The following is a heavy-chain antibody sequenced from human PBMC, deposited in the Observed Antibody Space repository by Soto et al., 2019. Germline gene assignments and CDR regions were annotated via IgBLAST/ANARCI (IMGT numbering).Heavy chain of an antibody. V-gene: IGHV1-69*02. CDR3: ARAHDYGDYFDY. D-gene: IGHD4-17*01. J-gene: IGHJ4*02. CDR1: GGTFSSYT. Sequence: QVQLVQSGAEVKKPGSSVKVSCKASGGTFSSYTISWVRQAPGQGLEWMGRIIPILGIANYAQKFQGRVTITADKSTSTAYRELSSLRSEDTAVYYCARAHDYGDYFDYWGQGTLVTVSS. CDR2: IIPILGIA.